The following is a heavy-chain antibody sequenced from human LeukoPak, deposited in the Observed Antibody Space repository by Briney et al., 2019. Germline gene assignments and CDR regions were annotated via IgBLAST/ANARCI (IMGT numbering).Heavy chain of an antibody. CDR3: ARDRDWVEWELRGCYFDY. CDR1: GYTFTSYG. V-gene: IGHV1-18*01. CDR2: ISAYNGNT. Sequence: ASVKVSCKASGYTFTSYGISWVRQAPGQGLEWMGWISAYNGNTNYAQKLQGRVTMTTDTSTSTAYMELRSLRSDDTAVYHCARDRDWVEWELRGCYFDYWGQGTLVTVSS. D-gene: IGHD1-26*01. J-gene: IGHJ4*02.